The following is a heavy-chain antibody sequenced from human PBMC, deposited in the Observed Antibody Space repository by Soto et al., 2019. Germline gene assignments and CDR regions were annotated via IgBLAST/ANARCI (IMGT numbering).Heavy chain of an antibody. CDR2: IYYSGST. J-gene: IGHJ5*02. Sequence: SETLSLTCTVSGGSISSGGYYWSWILQHPGKGLEWIGYIYYSGSTYYNPSLKSRVTISVDTSKNQFSLKLSSVTAADTAVYYCARVYCSGGSCYFPPGEWFDPWGQGTLVTVSS. D-gene: IGHD2-15*01. CDR3: ARVYCSGGSCYFPPGEWFDP. CDR1: GGSISSGGYY. V-gene: IGHV4-31*03.